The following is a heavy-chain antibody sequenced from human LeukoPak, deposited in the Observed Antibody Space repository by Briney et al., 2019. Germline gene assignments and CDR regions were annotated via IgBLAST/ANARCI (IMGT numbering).Heavy chain of an antibody. V-gene: IGHV5-51*01. D-gene: IGHD6-19*01. CDR2: IYPGDSDT. J-gene: IGHJ4*02. Sequence: GWIRQPPGKGLEWMGIIYPGDSDTRYSPSFQGQVTISADKSISTAYLQWSSLKASDTAMYYCARIDRWLYDYWGQGTLVTVSS. CDR3: ARIDRWLYDY.